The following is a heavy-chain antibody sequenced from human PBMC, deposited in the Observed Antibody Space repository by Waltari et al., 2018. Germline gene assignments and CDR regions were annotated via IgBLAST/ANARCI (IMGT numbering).Heavy chain of an antibody. CDR3: ARMSEAGYFDY. J-gene: IGHJ4*02. CDR2: INSDGSST. Sequence: EVQLVESGGGLVQPGGSLRLSCVASGLTFSSYWVHWVRQAPGKGLVWVSRINSDGSSTSYADSVKGRFTISRDNAKNTLYLQMNSLRAEDTAVYYCARMSEAGYFDYWGQGTLVTVSS. D-gene: IGHD6-13*01. CDR1: GLTFSSYW. V-gene: IGHV3-74*01.